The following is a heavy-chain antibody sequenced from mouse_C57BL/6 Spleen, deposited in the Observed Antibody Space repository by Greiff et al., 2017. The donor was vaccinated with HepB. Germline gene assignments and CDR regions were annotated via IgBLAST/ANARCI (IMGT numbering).Heavy chain of an antibody. CDR3: AKDQACDNDEGAMDY. J-gene: IGHJ4*01. V-gene: IGHV5-4*01. CDR1: GFTFSSYA. D-gene: IGHD2-4*01. Sequence: EVMLVESGGGLVKPGGSLKLSCAASGFTFSSYAMSWVRQTPEKRLEWVATISDGGSYTYYPDNVKGRFTISRDNAKNNLYLQMSHLKSEDTAMYYCAKDQACDNDEGAMDYWGQGTSVTVSS. CDR2: ISDGGSYT.